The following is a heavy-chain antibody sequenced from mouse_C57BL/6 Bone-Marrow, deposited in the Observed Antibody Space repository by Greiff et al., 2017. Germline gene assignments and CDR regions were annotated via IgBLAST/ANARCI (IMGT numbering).Heavy chain of an antibody. V-gene: IGHV3-6*01. J-gene: IGHJ4*01. CDR1: GYSITSGYY. Sequence: EVKLMESGPGLVKPSQSLSLTCSVTGYSITSGYYWNWIRQFPGNKLEGMGYISYDGSNNYNPSLKNRISITPDTSKNQFFLKLNSLTTEDTATYYCASRPPYYYAMDYWGQGTSVTVSS. CDR2: ISYDGSN. CDR3: ASRPPYYYAMDY.